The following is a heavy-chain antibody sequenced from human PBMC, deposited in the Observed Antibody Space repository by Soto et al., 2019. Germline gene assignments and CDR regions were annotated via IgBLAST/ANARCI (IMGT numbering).Heavy chain of an antibody. CDR1: GGSVSSGSYY. D-gene: IGHD3-22*01. CDR3: ARRGGEYYDSSGYYD. J-gene: IGHJ3*01. Sequence: SETLSLTCTVSGGSVSSGSYYWSWIRQPPGKGLEWIGYIYYSGSTNYNPSLKSRVTISVDTSKNQFSLKLSSVTAADTAVYYWARRGGEYYDSSGYYDWGQGTMVTVSS. CDR2: IYYSGST. V-gene: IGHV4-61*01.